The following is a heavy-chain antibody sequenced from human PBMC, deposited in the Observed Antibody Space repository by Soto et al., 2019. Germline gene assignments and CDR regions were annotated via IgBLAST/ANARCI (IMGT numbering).Heavy chain of an antibody. CDR2: IKSDGSYT. J-gene: IGHJ4*02. V-gene: IGHV3-74*01. CDR1: GCTFNTCW. D-gene: IGHD3-22*01. Sequence: EVQLVESGGGLVQPGGSLRLSCAASGCTFNTCWMQWVRQAPGKGLVWVSRIKSDGSYTNYADSAKGRFTISRDNAKNTLFLQMNSLGAEDTAVYYCATGGSGYFTYWGQGTLVTVSS. CDR3: ATGGSGYFTY.